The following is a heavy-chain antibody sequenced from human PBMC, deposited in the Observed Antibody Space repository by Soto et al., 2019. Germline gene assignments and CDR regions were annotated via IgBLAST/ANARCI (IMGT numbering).Heavy chain of an antibody. CDR2: IDLSGTTT. CDR3: ANDRVPDGIYSFDY. CDR1: GFSFSDYS. Sequence: EVQLLESGGDLVQPGGSLRLSCVASGFSFSDYSMSWVRQAPGKGLEWVSFIDLSGTTTYYRDSVKGRFTISKDRSRNTVYLRMNSLRVEDAGIYYCANDRVPDGIYSFDYWGQGVLVTVSS. V-gene: IGHV3-23*05. D-gene: IGHD2-15*01. J-gene: IGHJ4*02.